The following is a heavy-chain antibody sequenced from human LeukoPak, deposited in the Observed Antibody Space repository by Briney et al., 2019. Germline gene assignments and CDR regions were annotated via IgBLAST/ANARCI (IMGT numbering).Heavy chain of an antibody. J-gene: IGHJ6*03. D-gene: IGHD6-25*01. CDR2: IKKDGSDK. CDR3: ARDGSGFYHYYYMDV. V-gene: IGHV3-7*01. CDR1: GFTFSGYW. Sequence: PGGSLRLSCAASGFTFSGYWMSWVRQAPGKGLEWVADIKKDGSDKYYVDSVKGRFTISRDNAKNSLYLQMNNLRAEDTAVYYCARDGSGFYHYYYMDVWGKGTTVTVSS.